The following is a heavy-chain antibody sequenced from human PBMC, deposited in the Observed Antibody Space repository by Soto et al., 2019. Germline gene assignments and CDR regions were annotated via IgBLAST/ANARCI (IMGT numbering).Heavy chain of an antibody. CDR2: MNPNSGNT. CDR3: ARDQVGARRGYFDY. CDR1: GYTFTSYD. D-gene: IGHD1-26*01. V-gene: IGHV1-8*01. J-gene: IGHJ4*02. Sequence: ASVKVSCKASGYTFTSYDINWVRQATGQGLEWMGWMNPNSGNTGYAQKIQGRVTMTRNTSISTAYMELSSVRSEDTAVYYCARDQVGARRGYFDYWGQGTLVTVSS.